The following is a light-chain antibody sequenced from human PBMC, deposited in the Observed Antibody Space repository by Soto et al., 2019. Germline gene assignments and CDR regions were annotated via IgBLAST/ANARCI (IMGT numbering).Light chain of an antibody. Sequence: DIQMTQSPSSLSASVGDRVTITCRASQSISGYLNWYQQKPGKAPKVLISGASTLHNGVPSRFSGRGSGTDFTLTISILQPEDVATYYCQQSLSTLLTFGGGTKVDIK. CDR2: GAS. CDR1: QSISGY. J-gene: IGKJ4*01. CDR3: QQSLSTLLT. V-gene: IGKV1-39*01.